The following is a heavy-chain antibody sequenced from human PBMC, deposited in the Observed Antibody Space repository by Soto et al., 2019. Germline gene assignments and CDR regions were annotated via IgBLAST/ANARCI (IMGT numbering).Heavy chain of an antibody. CDR3: AKGQQLTPSYYGMDV. Sequence: EVQLLESGGGLVQPGGSLRLSCAASGFTFMSYAMSWVRQAPGKGLEWVSAISGRGGSTYYADSVKGRFTTSRDNSKNTLYLQMNSLRAEDTAVYYCAKGQQLTPSYYGMDVWGQGTTVTVSS. J-gene: IGHJ6*02. CDR2: ISGRGGST. CDR1: GFTFMSYA. D-gene: IGHD6-13*01. V-gene: IGHV3-23*01.